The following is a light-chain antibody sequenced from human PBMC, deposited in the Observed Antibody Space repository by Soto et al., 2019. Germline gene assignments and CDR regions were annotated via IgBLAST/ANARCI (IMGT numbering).Light chain of an antibody. Sequence: DIQMTQSPSSLSASVGDRVTITCRASQSISTFLNWYQQKPGKAPKLLIFAASSLQSGVPSRFSGSGSGTDFILTISSLQPEDFATYYCQQSYSTPPTFGQGTNVEIK. CDR2: AAS. V-gene: IGKV1-39*01. CDR3: QQSYSTPPT. CDR1: QSISTF. J-gene: IGKJ1*01.